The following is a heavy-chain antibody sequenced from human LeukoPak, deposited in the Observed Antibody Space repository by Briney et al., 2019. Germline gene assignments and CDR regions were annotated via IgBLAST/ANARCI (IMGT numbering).Heavy chain of an antibody. CDR3: ARHQGGTEVSILLWFGELLYPPLGFDY. CDR2: IYYSGGA. D-gene: IGHD3-10*01. V-gene: IGHV4-39*01. CDR1: GDSLSSSSYY. J-gene: IGHJ4*02. Sequence: PSETLSLTCTVSGDSLSSSSYYWGWVRQPPGKGLEWIGSIYYSGGAYYSPSLKSRVTISVDTSKNQFSLKLSSVTAADTAVYYCARHQGGTEVSILLWFGELLYPPLGFDYWGQGTLVTVSS.